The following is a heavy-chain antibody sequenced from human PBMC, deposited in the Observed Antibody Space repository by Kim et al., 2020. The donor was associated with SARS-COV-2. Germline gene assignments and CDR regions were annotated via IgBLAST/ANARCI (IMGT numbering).Heavy chain of an antibody. CDR3: ARVGRDGYNWYFDY. J-gene: IGHJ4*02. Sequence: SETLSLTCTVSGGSISSGGYYWSWIRQHPGKGLEWIGYIYYSGSTYYNPSLKSRVTISVDTSKNQFSLKLSSVTAADTAVYYCARVGRDGYNWYFDYWGQGTLVTVSS. CDR2: IYYSGST. V-gene: IGHV4-31*03. D-gene: IGHD5-12*01. CDR1: GGSISSGGYY.